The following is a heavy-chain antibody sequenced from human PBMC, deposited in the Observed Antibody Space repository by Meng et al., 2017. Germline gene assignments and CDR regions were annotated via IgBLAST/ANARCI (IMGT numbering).Heavy chain of an antibody. CDR2: IYHGGNT. D-gene: IGHD6-19*01. CDR1: GGSISSVDW. CDR3: ASWIYSCGWQ. V-gene: IGHV4/OR15-8*02. Sequence: QWEEAGPGLVKPSVTLSLTCVVSGGSISSVDWWSWVRQPPGKGLEWIGEIYHGGNTNYNPSLKSRVTISIDKSKNQFSLKLSSVTAADTAVYYCASWIYSCGWQWGQGTLVTVSS. J-gene: IGHJ4*02.